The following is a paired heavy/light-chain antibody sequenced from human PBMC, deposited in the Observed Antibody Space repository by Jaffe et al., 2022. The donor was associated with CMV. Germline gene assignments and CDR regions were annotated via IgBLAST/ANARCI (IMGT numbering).Light chain of an antibody. CDR2: GAS. Sequence: EIVMTQSPATLSVSPGERATLSCRAGQSVSTNLAWYQQKPGQAPRLLIYGASTRATGIPARFSGSGSGTEFTLTISSLQSEDSAIYYCQQYHNWPPYTFGQGTKLEIK. V-gene: IGKV3-15*01. J-gene: IGKJ2*01. CDR3: QQYHNWPPYT. CDR1: QSVSTN.
Heavy chain of an antibody. Sequence: EVQLVESGGGLVQPGGSLRLSCAASGFTFSTFAMHWVRQAPGKGLEYVSAISSNGGNTYYANSVKGRFTISRDSAENTLYLQMGSLRAEDMAVYYCARGPYGDPTHYFDSWGQGTLVTVSS. CDR1: GFTFSTFA. J-gene: IGHJ4*02. CDR2: ISSNGGNT. CDR3: ARGPYGDPTHYFDS. D-gene: IGHD4-17*01. V-gene: IGHV3-64*01.